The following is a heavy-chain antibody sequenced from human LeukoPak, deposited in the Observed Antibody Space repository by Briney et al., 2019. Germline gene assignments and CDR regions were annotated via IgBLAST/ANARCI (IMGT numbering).Heavy chain of an antibody. Sequence: KPSETLSLTCTVSGGSISSSCYYWGWIRQPPGKGLEWIGSIYYSGSTYYNPSLKSRVTISVDPSKNQFSLKLSSVTAADTAVYYCARHSGYSYGYAYYYYYMDVWGKGTTVTVSS. D-gene: IGHD5-18*01. V-gene: IGHV4-39*01. J-gene: IGHJ6*03. CDR3: ARHSGYSYGYAYYYYYMDV. CDR1: GGSISSSCYY. CDR2: IYYSGST.